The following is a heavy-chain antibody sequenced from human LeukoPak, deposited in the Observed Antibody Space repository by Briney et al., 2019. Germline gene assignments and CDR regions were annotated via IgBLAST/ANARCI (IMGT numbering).Heavy chain of an antibody. D-gene: IGHD3-9*01. V-gene: IGHV4-31*03. CDR3: ARGLRYCDRLKTANWFDP. CDR2: IYYSGST. Sequence: SETLSLTCTVSGGSISSGGYYWSWIRQHPGKGLEWIGYIYYSGSTYYNPSLKSRVTISVDTSKNQFSLKLNSVTAADTAVYYCARGLRYCDRLKTANWFDPWGQGTLVTVSS. J-gene: IGHJ5*02. CDR1: GGSISSGGYY.